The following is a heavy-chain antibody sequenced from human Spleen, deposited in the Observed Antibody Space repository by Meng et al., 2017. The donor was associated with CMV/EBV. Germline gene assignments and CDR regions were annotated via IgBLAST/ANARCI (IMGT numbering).Heavy chain of an antibody. D-gene: IGHD5-18*01. CDR3: VRGHTYGDYYFYGMDV. CDR2: INGKGRSI. J-gene: IGHJ6*02. CDR1: GFTFSSYE. Sequence: GGSLRLSCAASGFTFSSYEMNWVRQAPGKGLEWVSGINGKGRSIGYADSVKGRFSISRDNAKNSLYLQMNSLRDEDTALYFCVRGHTYGDYYFYGMDVWGQGTTVTVSS. V-gene: IGHV3-20*04.